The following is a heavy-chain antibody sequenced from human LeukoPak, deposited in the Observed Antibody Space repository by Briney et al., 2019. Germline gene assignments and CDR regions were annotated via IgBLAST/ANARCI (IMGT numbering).Heavy chain of an antibody. V-gene: IGHV3-30-3*01. CDR2: ISYDGTNK. J-gene: IGHJ3*02. D-gene: IGHD5-18*01. Sequence: GGSPRLSCAASGFTFSTYAMHWVRQAPGKGLEWVAVISYDGTNKYYADSVEGRITISRDNSKNTLYLQMHSLTVEDTAVYYCARERGYTYGWSAFDIWGQGTMVTVSS. CDR1: GFTFSTYA. CDR3: ARERGYTYGWSAFDI.